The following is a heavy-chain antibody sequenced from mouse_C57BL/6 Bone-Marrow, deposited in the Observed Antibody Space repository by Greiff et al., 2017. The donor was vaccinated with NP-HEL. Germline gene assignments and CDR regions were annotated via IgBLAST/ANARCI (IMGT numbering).Heavy chain of an antibody. D-gene: IGHD1-1*01. CDR3: ARFPFRYYGSFLWYFDV. CDR2: INPSTGGT. CDR1: GYSFTGYY. V-gene: IGHV1-42*01. Sequence: EVQLQQSGPELVKPGASVKISCKASGYSFTGYYMNWVKQSPEKSLEWIGEINPSTGGTTYNQKFKAKATLTVDKSSSTAYMQLKSLTSEDSAVYYCARFPFRYYGSFLWYFDVWGTGTTVTVSS. J-gene: IGHJ1*03.